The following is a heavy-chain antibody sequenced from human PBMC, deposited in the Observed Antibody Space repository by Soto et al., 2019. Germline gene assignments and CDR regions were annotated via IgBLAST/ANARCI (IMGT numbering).Heavy chain of an antibody. CDR3: ASQGYCISTSCPSYYYGMDV. CDR1: GGTFSSYA. J-gene: IGHJ6*02. D-gene: IGHD2-2*01. CDR2: IIPMFGTA. Sequence: SVKVSCKASGGTFSSYAISWVQQAPGQGLEWMGGIIPMFGTADYAQKFQGRVTIAADESTSTAYMELSSLRSEDTAVYYCASQGYCISTSCPSYYYGMDVWGQGTTVTVSS. V-gene: IGHV1-69*13.